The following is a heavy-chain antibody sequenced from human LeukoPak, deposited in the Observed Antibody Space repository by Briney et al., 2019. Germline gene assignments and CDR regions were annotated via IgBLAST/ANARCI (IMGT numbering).Heavy chain of an antibody. CDR3: ARGIGSTVLFDY. D-gene: IGHD4-17*01. V-gene: IGHV3-53*01. J-gene: IGHJ4*02. CDR1: GITASSNY. CDR2: IYSGGKT. Sequence: GGSLRLSCAASGITASSNYMSWVRQAPGKGLEWVSVIYSGGKTYYADSVKGRFTISRDNSKNTLYLQMNSLRAEDTAVYYCARGIGSTVLFDYWGQGTLVTVSS.